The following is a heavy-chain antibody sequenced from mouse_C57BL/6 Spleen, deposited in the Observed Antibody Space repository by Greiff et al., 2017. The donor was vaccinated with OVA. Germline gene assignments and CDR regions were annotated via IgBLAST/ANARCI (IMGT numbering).Heavy chain of an antibody. V-gene: IGHV1-50*01. D-gene: IGHD1-1*01. CDR2: IDPSDSYT. CDR1: GYTFTSYW. CDR3: ARSDYYGSTSAWFAY. Sequence: QVQLQQSGAELVKPGASVKLSCKASGYTFTSYWMQWVKQRPGQGLEWIGEIDPSDSYTNYSQKFKGKATLTVDTSSSTAYMQLSSLTSEDSAVYYCARSDYYGSTSAWFAYWGQGTLVTVSA. J-gene: IGHJ3*01.